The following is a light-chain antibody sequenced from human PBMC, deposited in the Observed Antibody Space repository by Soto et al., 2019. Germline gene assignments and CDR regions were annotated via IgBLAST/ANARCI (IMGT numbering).Light chain of an antibody. CDR3: QSYDSSLSGYV. V-gene: IGLV1-40*01. CDR2: GNN. CDR1: SSNIGAGYD. J-gene: IGLJ1*01. Sequence: QSVLTQPPSVSGAPGQRVTISCTGSSSNIGAGYDVHWYQQLPGTAPKLLIYGNNNRPSGVPDRFSGSKSGTSASLAITGLQAEDEADYYCQSYDSSLSGYVFGTGTKLTAL.